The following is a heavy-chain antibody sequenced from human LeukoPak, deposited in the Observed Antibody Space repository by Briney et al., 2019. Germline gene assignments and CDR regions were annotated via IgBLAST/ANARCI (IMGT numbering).Heavy chain of an antibody. D-gene: IGHD3-16*01. Sequence: PGGSLRLSCAASGFTFSSYAMSWVRQAPGKGLEWVSTISGSTDTTYYADSAKGRFTTSRDNFKNTLYLQIKTRRAAATAAYYCAKDRGGGYDYVWGSYSFDYWGQGTLVAVSS. J-gene: IGHJ4*02. CDR2: ISGSTDTT. CDR1: GFTFSSYA. CDR3: AKDRGGGYDYVWGSYSFDY. V-gene: IGHV3-23*01.